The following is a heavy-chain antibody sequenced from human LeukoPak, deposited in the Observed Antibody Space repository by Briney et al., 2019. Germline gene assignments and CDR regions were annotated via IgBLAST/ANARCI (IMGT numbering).Heavy chain of an antibody. D-gene: IGHD3-22*01. CDR3: AKVVDSSGYYATYFDY. CDR2: ISGSGGST. V-gene: IGHV3-23*01. CDR1: GFTFSSYA. Sequence: GGSLRLSCAASGFTFSSYAMSWVRQAPGKGLEWVSAISGSGGSTYYADSVKGRFTISRDNSKNTLYLQMNSLRAEDTAVYYCAKVVDSSGYYATYFDYWGQGTLVTVSS. J-gene: IGHJ4*02.